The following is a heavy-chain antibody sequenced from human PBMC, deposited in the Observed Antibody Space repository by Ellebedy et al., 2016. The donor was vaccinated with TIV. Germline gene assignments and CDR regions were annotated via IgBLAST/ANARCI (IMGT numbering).Heavy chain of an antibody. J-gene: IGHJ3*02. V-gene: IGHV3-74*01. CDR2: INSDGSST. CDR3: ARGVRYSSGQDAFDI. CDR1: GFTFSSYW. D-gene: IGHD6-19*01. Sequence: PGGSLRLSCAASGFTFSSYWMHWVRQAPGKELVGVSRINSDGSSTSYADSVKGRFTISRDNAKNTLYLQMNSLRAEDTAVYYCARGVRYSSGQDAFDIWGQGTMVTVSS.